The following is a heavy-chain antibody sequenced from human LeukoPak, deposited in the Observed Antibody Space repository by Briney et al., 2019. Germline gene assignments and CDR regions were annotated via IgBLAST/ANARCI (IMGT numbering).Heavy chain of an antibody. CDR1: GFTVSSNY. CDR2: IFSGGTT. CDR3: AREGNYYDMDV. J-gene: IGHJ6*02. V-gene: IGHV3-53*01. Sequence: PRGSLRLSCAASGFTVSSNYMSWVRQAPGKGLEWVSVIFSGGTTYYADSVKGRFTISRDNSKNTLYLQMNSLRAEDTAVYYCAREGNYYDMDVWGQGTTVIVSS.